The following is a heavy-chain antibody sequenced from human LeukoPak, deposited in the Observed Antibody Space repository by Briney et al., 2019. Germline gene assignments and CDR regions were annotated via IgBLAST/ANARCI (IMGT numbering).Heavy chain of an antibody. CDR3: ARVGLYSSGWYSDDWFDP. Sequence: GGSLRLSRAASGFTFSSYWMHWVRQAPGKGLVWVSRINSDGSSTSYADSVKGRFTISRDNAKNTLYLQMNSLRAEDTAVYYCARVGLYSSGWYSDDWFDPWGQGTLVTVCS. CDR1: GFTFSSYW. D-gene: IGHD6-19*01. J-gene: IGHJ5*02. CDR2: INSDGSST. V-gene: IGHV3-74*01.